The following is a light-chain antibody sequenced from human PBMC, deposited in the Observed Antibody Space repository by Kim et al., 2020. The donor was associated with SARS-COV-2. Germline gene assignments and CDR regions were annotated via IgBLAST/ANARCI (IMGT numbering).Light chain of an antibody. J-gene: IGLJ2*01. CDR2: RNN. Sequence: GQRVTIYCSGSSSNNGSNYVYWYQQLPGTAPKLLIYRNNQRPSGVPDRFSGSKSGTSASLAISGLRSEDEADYYCATWDDSLNGVVFGGGTQLNVL. CDR3: ATWDDSLNGVV. CDR1: SSNNGSNY. V-gene: IGLV1-47*01.